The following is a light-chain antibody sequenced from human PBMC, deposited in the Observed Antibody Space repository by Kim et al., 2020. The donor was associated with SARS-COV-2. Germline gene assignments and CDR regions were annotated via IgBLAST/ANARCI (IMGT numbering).Light chain of an antibody. J-gene: IGLJ2*01. CDR2: GKN. CDR1: SLRSYY. V-gene: IGLV3-19*01. Sequence: SSELTQDPAVSVALGQTVRITCQGDSLRSYYASWYQQKPGQAPVLVIYGKNNRPSGIPDRFSGSSSGNTASLTITGAQAEDEAEYYCNSRDSSGNLVFGGGTQLTVL. CDR3: NSRDSSGNLV.